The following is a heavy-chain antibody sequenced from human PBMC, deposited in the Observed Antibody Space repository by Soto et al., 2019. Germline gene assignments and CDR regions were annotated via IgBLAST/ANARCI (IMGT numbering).Heavy chain of an antibody. D-gene: IGHD3-10*01. CDR1: GGSISSYY. J-gene: IGHJ4*02. V-gene: IGHV4-59*01. CDR3: ARDSAGTLDY. Sequence: SETLSLTCTVSGGSISSYYWSWIRQPPGKGLEWIGYIYYSGSTNXNPSLKSRVTISVDTSKNQFALKLSSVTAADTAVYYCARDSAGTLDYWGQGTLVTVSS. CDR2: IYYSGST.